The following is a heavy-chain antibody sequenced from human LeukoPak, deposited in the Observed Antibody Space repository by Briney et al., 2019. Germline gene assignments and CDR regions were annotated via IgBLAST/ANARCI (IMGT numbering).Heavy chain of an antibody. CDR1: GFTFSRYT. J-gene: IGHJ3*01. Sequence: AGSLRLSCVASGFTFSRYTIHWIRQAPGRGLEWVSAISGGDTRYYADSVWGRFTVTRDNAKNIVYLQMGNLRPEDTAIYFCAKNREADNVWTFDLWGRGTMVTVSS. CDR2: ISGGDTR. CDR3: AKNREADNVWTFDL. D-gene: IGHD3-16*01. V-gene: IGHV3-23*01.